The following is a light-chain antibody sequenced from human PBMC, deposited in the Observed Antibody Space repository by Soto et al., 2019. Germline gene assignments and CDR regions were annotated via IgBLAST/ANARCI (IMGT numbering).Light chain of an antibody. J-gene: IGLJ3*02. CDR2: LDRSGSY. CDR3: ETCYGNTHKV. Sequence: QSVLPQSSSASASLGSSGKLTCILSSGHSTYIIAWHQQQPGKAPRFLMTLDRSGSYNRGSGVPDRFSGSSSGADRYLTISNLQFEDEGDYYCETCYGNTHKVFGGGTEVTV. V-gene: IGLV4-60*02. CDR1: SGHSTYI.